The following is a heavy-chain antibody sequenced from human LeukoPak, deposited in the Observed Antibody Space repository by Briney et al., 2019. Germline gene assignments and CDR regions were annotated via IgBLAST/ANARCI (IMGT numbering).Heavy chain of an antibody. V-gene: IGHV3-49*04. D-gene: IGHD2-2*01. CDR3: TRYLPNSDIVVVPAAIDYYYMDV. Sequence: GGSLRLSCTASGFTFGDYAMSWVRQAPGKGLEWVGFIRSKAYGGTTEYAASVKGRFTISRDDSKSIAYLQMNSLKTEDTAVYYCTRYLPNSDIVVVPAAIDYYYMDVWGKGTTVTVSS. J-gene: IGHJ6*03. CDR2: IRSKAYGGTT. CDR1: GFTFGDYA.